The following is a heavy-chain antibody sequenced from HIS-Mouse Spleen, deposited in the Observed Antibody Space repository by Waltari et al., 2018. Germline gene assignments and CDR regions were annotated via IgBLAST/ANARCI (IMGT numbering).Heavy chain of an antibody. V-gene: IGHV4-34*01. CDR1: GGSFSGYY. CDR3: ARGKGSSSWYYFDY. CDR2: INHSGST. Sequence: QVQLQQWGAGLLKPSETLSLTCAVYGGSFSGYYWSWIRQPPGKWLEWIGEINHSGSTNYNPSLKSRVTISVDTSKNQFSLKLSSVTAADTAVYYCARGKGSSSWYYFDYWGQGTLVTVSS. D-gene: IGHD6-13*01. J-gene: IGHJ4*02.